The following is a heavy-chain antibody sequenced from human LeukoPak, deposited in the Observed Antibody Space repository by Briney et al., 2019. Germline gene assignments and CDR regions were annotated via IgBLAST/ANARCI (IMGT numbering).Heavy chain of an antibody. Sequence: PGGSLRLSCAASGFTFSSYGMHWVRQAPGKGLEWVAVISYHGSNKYYADSVKGRFTTSRDNSKNTLYLQMNSLRAEDTAVYYCAKEGYDILTGYYPFDYWGQGTLVTVSS. D-gene: IGHD3-9*01. J-gene: IGHJ4*02. V-gene: IGHV3-30*18. CDR2: ISYHGSNK. CDR1: GFTFSSYG. CDR3: AKEGYDILTGYYPFDY.